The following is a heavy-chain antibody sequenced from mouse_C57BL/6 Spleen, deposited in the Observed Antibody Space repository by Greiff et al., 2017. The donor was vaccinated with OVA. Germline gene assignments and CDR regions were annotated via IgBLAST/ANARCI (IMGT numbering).Heavy chain of an antibody. CDR3: ARGHYYGNYDYAMDY. Sequence: EVMLVESGGGLVKPGGSLKLSCAASGFTFSDYGMHWVRQAPEKGLEWVAYISSGSSTIYYADTVKGRFTISRDNAKNTLFLQMTSLRSEDTAMYYCARGHYYGNYDYAMDYWGQGTSVTVSS. D-gene: IGHD2-1*01. J-gene: IGHJ4*01. V-gene: IGHV5-17*01. CDR2: ISSGSSTI. CDR1: GFTFSDYG.